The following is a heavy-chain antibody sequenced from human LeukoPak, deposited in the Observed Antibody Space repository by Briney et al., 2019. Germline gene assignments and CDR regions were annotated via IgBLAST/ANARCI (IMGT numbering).Heavy chain of an antibody. J-gene: IGHJ4*02. CDR3: VREILYCSGGSCYRGPFDN. Sequence: PSGTLSLTCVVSGGPITNDNWWNWVRQPPGKGLEWIGYIFHRGGTSYNPSLKSRILFSVDTSQNQFSLKLNSVTAADTAVYYCVREILYCSGGSCYRGPFDNWGQGTLVTVSA. V-gene: IGHV4-4*02. D-gene: IGHD2-15*01. CDR2: IFHRGGT. CDR1: GGPITNDNW.